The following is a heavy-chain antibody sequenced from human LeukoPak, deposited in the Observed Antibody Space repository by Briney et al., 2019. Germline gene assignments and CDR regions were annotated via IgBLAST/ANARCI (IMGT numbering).Heavy chain of an antibody. CDR2: INPSGGST. J-gene: IGHJ4*02. CDR1: GYTFTSHY. D-gene: IGHD6-13*01. V-gene: IGHV1-46*01. Sequence: ASVKVSCKASGYTFTSHYIHWVRQAPGQGLEWMGVINPSGGSTSFAQKFQGRVTMTRDTSTRTVYMEVNSLTSEDTAVYYCARDFSNSSWYRATAGLDSWGQGALVTVSS. CDR3: ARDFSNSSWYRATAGLDS.